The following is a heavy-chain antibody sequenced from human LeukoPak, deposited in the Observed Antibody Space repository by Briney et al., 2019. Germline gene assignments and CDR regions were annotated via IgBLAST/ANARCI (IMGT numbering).Heavy chain of an antibody. J-gene: IGHJ4*02. CDR1: GFRFEHYA. D-gene: IGHD7-27*01. Sequence: GRSLRLSCAASGFRFEHYAMHWVRQVPGKGLAWVAGISWTGRIIGYADSVKGRFIISRDNANTSLHLQMNSLRAEDMAFYFYVKDFGKTGDEDYFDGWGQGTLVTVSS. CDR3: VKDFGKTGDEDYFDG. V-gene: IGHV3-9*03. CDR2: ISWTGRII.